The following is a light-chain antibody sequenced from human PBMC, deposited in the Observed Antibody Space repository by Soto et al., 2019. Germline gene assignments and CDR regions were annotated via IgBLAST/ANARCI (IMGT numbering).Light chain of an antibody. V-gene: IGLV2-23*02. CDR2: EVS. CDR3: CSYAGSFYV. Sequence: QSVLTQPASVSGSLGQSITISCTGTSSDVGSYNLVSWYQQHPGKAPKLMIYEVSKRPSGVSNRFSGSKSGNTASLTISGLQAEDEADYYRCSYAGSFYVFGTGTKVTVL. CDR1: SSDVGSYNL. J-gene: IGLJ1*01.